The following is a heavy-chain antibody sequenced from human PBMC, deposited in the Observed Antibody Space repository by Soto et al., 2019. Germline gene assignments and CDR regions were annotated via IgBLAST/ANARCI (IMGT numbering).Heavy chain of an antibody. CDR1: GFTFSSYG. J-gene: IGHJ6*02. CDR2: IWYDGSNK. D-gene: IGHD6-19*01. Sequence: QVQLVESGGGVVQPGRSLRLSCAASGFTFSSYGMHWLRQAPGKGLEWVAVIWYDGSNKYYADSVKGRFTISRDNSKNTLYLQMNSLRAEDTAVYYCARGSSGWYPPLYYYYYYGMDVWGQGTTVTVSS. CDR3: ARGSSGWYPPLYYYYYYGMDV. V-gene: IGHV3-33*01.